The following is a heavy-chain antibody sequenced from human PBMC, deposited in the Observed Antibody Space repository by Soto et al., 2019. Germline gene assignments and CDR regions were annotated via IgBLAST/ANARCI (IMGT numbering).Heavy chain of an antibody. J-gene: IGHJ1*01. V-gene: IGHV3-7*01. CDR3: ARLPYSSGWYIPYFQH. CDR2: IKQDGSEK. D-gene: IGHD6-19*01. CDR1: GFTFSSYW. Sequence: PGGSLRLSCAASGFTFSSYWMSWVRQAPGKGLEWVANIKQDGSEKYYVDSVKGRFTISRDNAKNSLYLQMNSLRAEDTAVYYCARLPYSSGWYIPYFQHWGHGTLVTVSS.